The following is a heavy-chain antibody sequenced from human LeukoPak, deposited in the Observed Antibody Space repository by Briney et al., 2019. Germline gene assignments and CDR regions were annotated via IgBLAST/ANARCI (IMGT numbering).Heavy chain of an antibody. V-gene: IGHV4-59*01. D-gene: IGHD3-22*01. CDR2: IYYSGST. CDR3: ALYYDSSGFLVY. J-gene: IGHJ4*02. CDR1: AGSISSYS. Sequence: PLQTLCLSSSVPAGSISSYSWRWLRQPPGQGLQLIAYIYYSGSTNYNPSLKSRVTISVDTSKNQFSLKLISVTAADTAVYYCALYYDSSGFLVYWGQGPLATVPS.